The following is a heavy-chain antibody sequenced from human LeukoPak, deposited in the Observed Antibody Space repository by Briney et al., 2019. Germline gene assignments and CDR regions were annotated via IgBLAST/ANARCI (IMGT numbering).Heavy chain of an antibody. CDR1: GYSISSGYY. J-gene: IGHJ3*02. D-gene: IGHD3-22*01. Sequence: SETLSLTCTVSGYSISSGYYWGWIRQPPGKGLEWIGSIYHSGSTYYNPSLKSRVTISVDTSKNQFSLKLSSVTAADTAVYYCARDKGFYDSSGYVLDAFDIWGQGTMVTVSS. CDR2: IYHSGST. V-gene: IGHV4-38-2*02. CDR3: ARDKGFYDSSGYVLDAFDI.